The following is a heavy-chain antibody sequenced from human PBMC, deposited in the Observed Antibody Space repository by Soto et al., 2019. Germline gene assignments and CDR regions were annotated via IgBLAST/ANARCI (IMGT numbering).Heavy chain of an antibody. CDR3: ARERKQYYDILTGPMDAFDI. CDR1: GGTFSSYA. V-gene: IGHV1-69*13. D-gene: IGHD3-9*01. Sequence: SVKVSCKASGGTFSSYAISWVRQAPGQGLEWMGGIIPIFGTANYAQKFQGRVTITADESTSTAYMELSSLRSEDTAVYYCARERKQYYDILTGPMDAFDIWGQGTMVTVSS. J-gene: IGHJ3*02. CDR2: IIPIFGTA.